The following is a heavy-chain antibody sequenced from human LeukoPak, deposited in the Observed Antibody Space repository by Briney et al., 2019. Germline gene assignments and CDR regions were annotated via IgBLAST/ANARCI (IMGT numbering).Heavy chain of an antibody. CDR3: ASTVFEYGSSSGRDNWFDP. V-gene: IGHV4-34*01. J-gene: IGHJ5*02. D-gene: IGHD6-6*01. Sequence: SETLSLTCAVYGGSFSGYYWSWIRQPPGKGLEWIGEINHSGSTNYNPSLKSRVTISVDTSKNQFSLKLSSVPAADTAVYYCASTVFEYGSSSGRDNWFDPWGQGTLVTVSS. CDR1: GGSFSGYY. CDR2: INHSGST.